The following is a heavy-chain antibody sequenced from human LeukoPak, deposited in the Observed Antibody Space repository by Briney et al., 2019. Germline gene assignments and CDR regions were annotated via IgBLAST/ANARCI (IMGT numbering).Heavy chain of an antibody. J-gene: IGHJ5*02. CDR1: GGSISSSSYY. D-gene: IGHD3-10*01. Sequence: PSETLSLTCTVSGGSISSSSYYWGWIRQSPGKGLEWIGSISYSASTYYNPSLKSRVTLSVGTSKNQFSLKLSSVTAADTAVYYCARHYHYGSGTYRPLDPWGQGTLVTVSS. V-gene: IGHV4-39*01. CDR3: ARHYHYGSGTYRPLDP. CDR2: ISYSAST.